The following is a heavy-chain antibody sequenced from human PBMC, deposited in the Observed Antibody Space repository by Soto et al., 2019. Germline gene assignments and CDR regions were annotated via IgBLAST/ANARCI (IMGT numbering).Heavy chain of an antibody. Sequence: EVQLVESGGGLVQPGGSLRLSCAASGFTFSDRYMDWVRQAPGKGLEWVGRARDKAHSYTTDHAASVKGRFTISRDDVKNSLFLQMNSLKTADTAVYYCVSPARDGSEHDYWGQGTLVTVSS. CDR2: ARDKAHSYTT. D-gene: IGHD3-10*01. CDR1: GFTFSDRY. CDR3: VSPARDGSEHDY. J-gene: IGHJ4*02. V-gene: IGHV3-72*01.